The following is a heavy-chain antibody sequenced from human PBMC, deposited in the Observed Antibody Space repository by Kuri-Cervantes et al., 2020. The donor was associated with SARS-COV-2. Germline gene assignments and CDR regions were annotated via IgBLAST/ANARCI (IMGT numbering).Heavy chain of an antibody. V-gene: IGHV1-2*02. CDR2: INPNSGGT. D-gene: IGHD4-23*01. J-gene: IGHJ4*02. CDR1: GYTFTGYY. CDR3: ARSHTLYGGNSSPWDY. Sequence: ASVKASCKASGYTFTGYYMHWVRQAPGQGLEWMGWINPNSGGTNYAQILQGRVTMTTDTSTSTAYMELRGLRSFDTAVYYCARSHTLYGGNSSPWDYWGQGTLVTVSS.